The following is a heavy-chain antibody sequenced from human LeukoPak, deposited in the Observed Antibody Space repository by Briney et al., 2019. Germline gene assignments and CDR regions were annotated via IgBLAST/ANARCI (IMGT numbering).Heavy chain of an antibody. CDR3: ASDGIAVDRGIGYFDY. J-gene: IGHJ4*02. CDR1: GFTFSKYA. Sequence: PGGSLRLSCAASGFTFSKYAMNWVRQAPGKGLEWVAVIWYDGSNKYYADSVKGRFTISRDNSENTLYLQMNSLRAEDTALYYCASDGIAVDRGIGYFDYWGQGTLVTVSS. CDR2: IWYDGSNK. D-gene: IGHD6-13*01. V-gene: IGHV3-33*07.